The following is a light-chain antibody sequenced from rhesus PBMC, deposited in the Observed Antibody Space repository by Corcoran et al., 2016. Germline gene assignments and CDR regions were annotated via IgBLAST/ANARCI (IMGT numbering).Light chain of an antibody. J-gene: IGLJ2*01. Sequence: ELTKTPSVSRSPGQTAKITCGGHNIVAKSVHWNQQKPAQAPILVIYNTNDRASGIPARFSGSNSGNAASLTISGVEDGDEADYYFQVWYNDSKYLFGGGTRLTVL. CDR1: NIVAKS. V-gene: IGLV3-25*02. CDR3: QVWYNDSKYL. CDR2: NTN.